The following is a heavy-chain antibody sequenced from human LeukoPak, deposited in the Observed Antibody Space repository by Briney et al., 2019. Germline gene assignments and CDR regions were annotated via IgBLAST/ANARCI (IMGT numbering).Heavy chain of an antibody. CDR2: IYTSGST. Sequence: SETLSLTCTVSGGSISSYYWSWIRQPAGKGLEWIGRIYTSGSTNYNPSLKSRVTMSVDTSKNQFSLKLSSVTAADTAVYYCARGGDYSNYYYYYMDVWGKGTTVTVSS. V-gene: IGHV4-4*07. D-gene: IGHD4-11*01. CDR3: ARGGDYSNYYYYYMDV. CDR1: GGSISSYY. J-gene: IGHJ6*03.